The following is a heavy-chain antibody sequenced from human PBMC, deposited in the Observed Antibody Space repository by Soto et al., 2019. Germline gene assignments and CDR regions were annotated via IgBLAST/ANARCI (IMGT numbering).Heavy chain of an antibody. CDR1: GYTFTGYY. CDR3: ARYDFWSGYYY. Sequence: ASVKVSCKASGYTFTGYYMHWVRQAPGQGLEWMGWINPNSGGTNYAQKFQGWVTMTRDTSISTAYMELSRLRSDDTVVYYCARYDFWSGYYYWGQGTLVTVFS. D-gene: IGHD3-3*01. CDR2: INPNSGGT. V-gene: IGHV1-2*04. J-gene: IGHJ4*02.